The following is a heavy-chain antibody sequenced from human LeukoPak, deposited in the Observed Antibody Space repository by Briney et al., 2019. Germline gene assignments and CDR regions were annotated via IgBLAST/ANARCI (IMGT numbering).Heavy chain of an antibody. V-gene: IGHV1-2*02. CDR2: INPNSGAT. CDR3: ARVLRGTGDFDY. CDR1: GYTFTGYN. J-gene: IGHJ4*02. Sequence: GASVKVSCKPSGYTFTGYNMHWVRQAPGQGLEWMGWINPNSGATKYAQKFQGRVIMTRDTSVSTAYMELSSLTSDDTAVYYCARVLRGTGDFDYWGQGTLVTVSS. D-gene: IGHD3/OR15-3a*01.